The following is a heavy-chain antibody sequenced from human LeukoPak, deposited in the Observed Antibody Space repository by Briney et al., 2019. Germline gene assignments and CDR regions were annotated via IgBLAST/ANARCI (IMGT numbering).Heavy chain of an antibody. V-gene: IGHV4-34*01. J-gene: IGHJ5*02. CDR2: INHSGST. CDR1: SGSFSGYY. D-gene: IGHD2-2*01. CDR3: ARSGFWSSTSCFLLRPSPLKFHP. Sequence: SETLSLTCAVYSGSFSGYYWSWIRQPPGKGLEWIGEINHSGSTNYNPSLKSRVTISVDTSKNQFSLKLSSVTAADTAVYYCARSGFWSSTSCFLLRPSPLKFHPWGQGTLVTVSS.